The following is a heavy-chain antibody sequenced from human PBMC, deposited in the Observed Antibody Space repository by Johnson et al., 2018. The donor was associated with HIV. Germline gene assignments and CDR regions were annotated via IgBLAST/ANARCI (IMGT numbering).Heavy chain of an antibody. CDR2: IYWNGGRA. V-gene: IGHV3-66*03. CDR3: ARDGGAYCGGDCFSDAFDL. D-gene: IGHD2-21*02. J-gene: IGHJ3*01. CDR1: GFIVSTNY. Sequence: VQLVESGGGLIQPGGSLRLSCAASGFIVSTNYMSWVRQAPGKGLEWVSTIYWNGGRAAYADSVKGRFTISRDNSKNTLYLQMDSLRAEDTALYYCARDGGAYCGGDCFSDAFDLWGQGTMVTVSS.